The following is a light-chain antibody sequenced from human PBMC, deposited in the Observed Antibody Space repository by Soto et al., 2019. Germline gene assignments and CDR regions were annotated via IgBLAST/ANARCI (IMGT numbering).Light chain of an antibody. V-gene: IGKV3-11*01. Sequence: EIVLTQSPATLSLSPGERATLSCRASQSVSSYLAWYQQKPGQAPRLLIYDASNRATGIPARFSGSGSGTDFALTISSREREDFAVYYCQQRSKWPPLTFGGGTKVEIK. CDR2: DAS. CDR3: QQRSKWPPLT. J-gene: IGKJ4*01. CDR1: QSVSSY.